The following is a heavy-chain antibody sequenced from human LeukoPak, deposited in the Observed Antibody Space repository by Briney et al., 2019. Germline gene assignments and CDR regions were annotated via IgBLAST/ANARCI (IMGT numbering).Heavy chain of an antibody. J-gene: IGHJ6*03. CDR3: ARRVFTYYYYVDV. V-gene: IGHV3-7*01. CDR2: INQDGSEK. CDR1: GFTFITYW. Sequence: PGGSLRLSCAASGFTFITYWMTWVRQAPGKGLEWVASINQDGSEKYYVDSVKGRFTISRDNAKNSLYLQMNSLRAEDTAVYYCARRVFTYYYYVDVWGKGATVTVSS.